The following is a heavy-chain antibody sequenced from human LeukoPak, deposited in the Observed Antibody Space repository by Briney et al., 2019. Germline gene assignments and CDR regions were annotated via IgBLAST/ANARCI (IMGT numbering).Heavy chain of an antibody. V-gene: IGHV3-30*02. CDR3: ARSPRYSGYDIDY. D-gene: IGHD5-12*01. CDR1: GFTFSSYG. Sequence: GGSLRLSCAASGFTFSSYGMHWVRQTPGKGLEWVAFIRYDGSNKYYADSVKGRLTISRDNSKNTLYLQMNSLRAEDTAVYYCARSPRYSGYDIDYWGQGTLVTVSS. J-gene: IGHJ4*02. CDR2: IRYDGSNK.